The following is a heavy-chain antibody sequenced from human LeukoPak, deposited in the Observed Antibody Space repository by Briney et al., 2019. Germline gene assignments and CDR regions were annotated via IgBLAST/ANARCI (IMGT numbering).Heavy chain of an antibody. V-gene: IGHV3-53*01. Sequence: GGSLRLSCAVSGFTVISNYMSWVRQAPGKGLEWVSVIYSGGSTYYADSVKGRFTISRDNSKNTVYLQMNSLRAEDTAVYYCASPLWGSVGSWGQGTLVTVSS. D-gene: IGHD5-18*01. CDR1: GFTVISNY. CDR2: IYSGGST. CDR3: ASPLWGSVGS. J-gene: IGHJ5*02.